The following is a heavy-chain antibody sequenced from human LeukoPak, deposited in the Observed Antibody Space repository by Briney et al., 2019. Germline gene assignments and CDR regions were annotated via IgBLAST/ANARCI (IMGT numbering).Heavy chain of an antibody. CDR2: IYSGGNT. CDR1: GFTVSSNS. CDR3: ASRAGKYSHPYDY. Sequence: PGGSLRLSCTVSGFTVSSNSMSWVRQAPGKGLEWVSFIYSGGNTHYSDSVKGRFTISRDNSKNTLYLQMNSLRAEDTAVYYCASRAGKYSHPYDYWGQGTLVTVSS. J-gene: IGHJ4*02. V-gene: IGHV3-53*01. D-gene: IGHD2-15*01.